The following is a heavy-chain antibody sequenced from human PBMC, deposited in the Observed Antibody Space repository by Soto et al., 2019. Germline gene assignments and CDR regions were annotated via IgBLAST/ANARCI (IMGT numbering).Heavy chain of an antibody. D-gene: IGHD4-4*01. J-gene: IGHJ4*02. Sequence: EVQLLESGGGSVQPGGSLMLSCAASGFTFSSYSLSWLRQAPGKGLEWVSGISGSGQTTHYKDSVKGRFTISRDNFRXXXXXXXXXXXXXXXAXYFCAKSRGDSWTTYFFDYWGQGALVTVSS. CDR2: ISGSGQTT. CDR1: GFTFSSYS. V-gene: IGHV3-23*01. CDR3: AKSRGDSWTTYFFDY.